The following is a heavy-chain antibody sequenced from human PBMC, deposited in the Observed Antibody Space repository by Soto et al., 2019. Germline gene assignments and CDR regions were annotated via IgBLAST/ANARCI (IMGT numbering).Heavy chain of an antibody. CDR2: TYYRSKWYY. D-gene: IGHD1-26*01. CDR3: ARGEQYSGRIFDY. Sequence: SQTLSLTCAITGDSVSSNSAGWSWVRQSPSRGLEWLGRTYYRSKWYYEYAVSVRGRITINPDTSKNQYSLQLNSVTPEDTAVYFCARGEQYSGRIFDYWGQGSLVTVSS. CDR1: GDSVSSNSAG. V-gene: IGHV6-1*01. J-gene: IGHJ4*01.